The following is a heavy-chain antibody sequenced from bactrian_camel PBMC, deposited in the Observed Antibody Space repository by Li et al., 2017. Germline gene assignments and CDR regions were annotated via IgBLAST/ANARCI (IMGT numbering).Heavy chain of an antibody. CDR2: IDSGGST. V-gene: IGHV3S53*01. CDR3: GSDRAKIALTQPVGSCQRPDPH. D-gene: IGHD6*01. Sequence: VQLVESGGGSVQTGGSLRLSCAASGSHSRDCMGWFRQAPGKEREGVAQIDSGGSTSYADSVKGRFTISQAAAKNTIYLQMNNLKSEDTAVYYCGSDRAKIALTQPVGSCQRPDPHWGQGTQVTVS. J-gene: IGHJ4*01. CDR1: GSHSRDC.